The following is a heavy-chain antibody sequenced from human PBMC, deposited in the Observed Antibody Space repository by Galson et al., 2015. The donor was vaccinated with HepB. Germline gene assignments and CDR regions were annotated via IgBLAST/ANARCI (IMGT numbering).Heavy chain of an antibody. D-gene: IGHD3-10*01. Sequence: QSGAEVKKPGDSLRISCKGSGYSFTSYWISWVRQMPGKGLEWMGRIDPSDSYTNYSPSFQGHVTISADKSISTAYLQWSSLKASDTAMYYCARRAGRITMVYGMDVWGQGTTVTVSS. CDR3: ARRAGRITMVYGMDV. V-gene: IGHV5-10-1*01. CDR1: GYSFTSYW. CDR2: IDPSDSYT. J-gene: IGHJ6*02.